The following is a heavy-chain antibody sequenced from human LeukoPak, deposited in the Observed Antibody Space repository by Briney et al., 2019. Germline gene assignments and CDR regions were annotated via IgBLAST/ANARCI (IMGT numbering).Heavy chain of an antibody. Sequence: GGSLRLSCAASGFTVSSNSMSWVRQAPGKGLEWVSVTYSSGSTHYADSVKGRFTISRDSSKNTLYLQMNSLRAEDTAVYYCAAESYGATWGQGTLVTVS. CDR1: GFTVSSNS. J-gene: IGHJ4*02. CDR3: AAESYGAT. D-gene: IGHD1-26*01. V-gene: IGHV3-53*01. CDR2: TYSSGST.